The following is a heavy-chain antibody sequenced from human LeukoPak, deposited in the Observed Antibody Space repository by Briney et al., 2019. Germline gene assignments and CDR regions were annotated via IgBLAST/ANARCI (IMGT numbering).Heavy chain of an antibody. CDR2: ISGSGGST. Sequence: PGGSLRLSCAASGFTFSSYAMSWVRQAPGKGLEWVSAISGSGGSTYYADSVEGRFTISRDDSKNTPYLQMNSLRAEDTAVYYCAKDYGPFDYWGQGTLVTVSS. J-gene: IGHJ4*02. V-gene: IGHV3-23*01. D-gene: IGHD4-17*01. CDR3: AKDYGPFDY. CDR1: GFTFSSYA.